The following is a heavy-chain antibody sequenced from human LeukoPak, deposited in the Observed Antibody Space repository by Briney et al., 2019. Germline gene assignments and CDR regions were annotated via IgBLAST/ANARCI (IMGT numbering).Heavy chain of an antibody. Sequence: GGSLRLSCAASGFTVSSNYMSWVRQAPGKGLEWVSVIYSGGSTYYADSVKGRFTISRDNAENSLYLQLNSLRAEDTAVYYCATGSFGYWGQGTLVTVSS. D-gene: IGHD3-10*01. CDR3: ATGSFGY. J-gene: IGHJ4*02. CDR1: GFTVSSNY. V-gene: IGHV3-53*01. CDR2: IYSGGST.